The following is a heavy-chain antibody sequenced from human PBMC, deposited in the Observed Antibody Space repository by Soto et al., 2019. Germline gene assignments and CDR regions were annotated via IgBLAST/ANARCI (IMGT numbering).Heavy chain of an antibody. Sequence: QITLKESGPTLVKPTQTLTLTCTFSGFSLSTNGVGVGWIRQPPGKALEWLALIYWDGDKRYSPSLRSRLTLTKDTSKNQVVLTMTNMGPVDTATYYCARRRDGTYALDYWGQGTLVTVAS. CDR2: IYWDGDK. CDR1: GFSLSTNGVG. V-gene: IGHV2-5*02. D-gene: IGHD1-26*01. J-gene: IGHJ4*02. CDR3: ARRRDGTYALDY.